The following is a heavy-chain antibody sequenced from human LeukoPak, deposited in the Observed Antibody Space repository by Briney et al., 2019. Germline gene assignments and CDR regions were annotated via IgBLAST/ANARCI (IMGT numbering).Heavy chain of an antibody. V-gene: IGHV3-30*18. CDR1: GFTFSSYG. Sequence: PGGSLRLSCAASGFTFSSYGMHWVRQAPGKGLEWVAVISYDGSNKYYADSVKGRFTISRENSKNPLYLQMNSLRAEDTAVYYCAKGAAAAGTNYMDVWGKGTTVTVSS. J-gene: IGHJ6*03. CDR2: ISYDGSNK. CDR3: AKGAAAAGTNYMDV. D-gene: IGHD6-13*01.